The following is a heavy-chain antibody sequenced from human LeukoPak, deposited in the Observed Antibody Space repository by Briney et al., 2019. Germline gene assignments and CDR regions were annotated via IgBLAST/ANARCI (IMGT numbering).Heavy chain of an antibody. D-gene: IGHD3-3*01. CDR1: GGSISSSSYH. J-gene: IGHJ5*02. CDR3: AREGNFWSGYYTKGNWFDP. Sequence: PSETLSLTRTVSGGSISSSSYHWGWLRQPPGKGLEWIVSIYYSGSTYYNPSLKSRVTISVDTSKNQFSLKLSSVTAADTAVYYCAREGNFWSGYYTKGNWFDPWGQGTLVTVSS. CDR2: IYYSGST. V-gene: IGHV4-39*02.